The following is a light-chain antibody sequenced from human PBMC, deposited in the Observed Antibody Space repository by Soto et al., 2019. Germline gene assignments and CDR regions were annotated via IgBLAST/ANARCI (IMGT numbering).Light chain of an antibody. V-gene: IGKV3-20*01. CDR1: QSVSSSY. CDR2: GAS. CDR3: QPYGSSPRYT. Sequence: EIVLTQSPGTLSLSPGERATLSCRASQSVSSSYLAWYQQKPGQAPRLLIYGASSRATGIPDRFSGSGSGTDFTLTISRLEPEDFAVYYCQPYGSSPRYTFGQGTKLAIK. J-gene: IGKJ2*01.